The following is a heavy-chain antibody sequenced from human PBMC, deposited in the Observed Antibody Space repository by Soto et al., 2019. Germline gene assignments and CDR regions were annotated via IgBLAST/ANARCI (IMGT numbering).Heavy chain of an antibody. D-gene: IGHD2-2*01. J-gene: IGHJ6*02. CDR1: GFTFDGYA. CDR2: ISTSGGNT. Sequence: GGSLRLSCAASGFTFDGYAMSWVRQAPGEGRGWVSAISTSGGNTFYAVSVKGRFTITRDNSKNTLYLQMNSLRAEDTAVYYCARDGGYCRSTSCYLGLYDYYGMDVWGQGTTVTVSS. CDR3: ARDGGYCRSTSCYLGLYDYYGMDV. V-gene: IGHV3-23*01.